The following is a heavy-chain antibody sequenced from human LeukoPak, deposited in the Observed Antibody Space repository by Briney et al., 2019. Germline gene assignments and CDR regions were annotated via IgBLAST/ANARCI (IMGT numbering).Heavy chain of an antibody. CDR3: ARDYYDSSCLDY. CDR1: GYTFTGYY. CDR2: INPNSGGT. V-gene: IGHV1-2*02. Sequence: ASVKVSCKASGYTFTGYYMHWVRQAPGQGLEWMGWINPNSGGTNYAQKFQGRVTMTRDTSISTAYMELSRLRSDDTAVYYCARDYYDSSCLDYWGQGTLVTVSS. D-gene: IGHD3-22*01. J-gene: IGHJ4*02.